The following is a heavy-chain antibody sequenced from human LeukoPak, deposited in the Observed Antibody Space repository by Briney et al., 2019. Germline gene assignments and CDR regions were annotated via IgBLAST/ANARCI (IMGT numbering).Heavy chain of an antibody. CDR2: ISYDGSNK. CDR1: GFTFSSYG. V-gene: IGHV3-30*18. D-gene: IGHD3-10*01. J-gene: IGHJ6*04. Sequence: PGRSLRLSCAASGFTFSSYGMHWVCQAPGKGLEWVAVISYDGSNKYYADSVKGRFTISRDNSKNTLYLQMNSLRAEDTAVYYCAKDAYYGSGSYYIHRGPSGMDVWGKGTTVTVSS. CDR3: AKDAYYGSGSYYIHRGPSGMDV.